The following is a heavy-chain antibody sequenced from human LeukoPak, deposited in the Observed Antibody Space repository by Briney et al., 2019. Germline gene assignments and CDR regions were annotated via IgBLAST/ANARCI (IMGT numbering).Heavy chain of an antibody. J-gene: IGHJ5*02. CDR3: ARSYLAVAGNGYWFDP. CDR2: ISAYNGNT. CDR1: GYTFTSYG. Sequence: AASLKVSCKASGYTFTSYGISWVRQAPGQGLEWMGWISAYNGNTNYAQKLQGRVTLTTETSTSTAYMELRSLRSDDTAVYYCARSYLAVAGNGYWFDPWGQGTLVTVSS. D-gene: IGHD6-19*01. V-gene: IGHV1-18*01.